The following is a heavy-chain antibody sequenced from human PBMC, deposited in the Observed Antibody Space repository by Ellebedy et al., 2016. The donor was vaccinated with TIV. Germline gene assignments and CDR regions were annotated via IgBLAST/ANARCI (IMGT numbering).Heavy chain of an antibody. J-gene: IGHJ3*01. CDR2: ISPDGSVK. CDR1: GFTFSSYS. V-gene: IGHV3-30*04. CDR3: ARDLRVGRTNDALDV. D-gene: IGHD1-26*01. Sequence: GESLKISCAASGFTFSSYSMHWVRQAPGKGLEWVTFISPDGSVKYYADSVKGRFTVSRDNSKNTLYLQMDSLRDDDTAVFYCARDLRVGRTNDALDVWGQGTMVTLSS.